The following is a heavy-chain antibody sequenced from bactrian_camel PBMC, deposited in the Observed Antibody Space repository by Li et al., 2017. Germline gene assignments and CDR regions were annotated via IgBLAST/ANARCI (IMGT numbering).Heavy chain of an antibody. CDR3: TADPDLSRICYAREPRY. CDR1: GYIHKNAC. CDR2: VDRNSNI. V-gene: IGHV3S53*01. Sequence: HVQLVESGGGSVQAGGSLKLSCATSGYIHKNACMGWFRQTPGKEREGVAAVDRNSNICYVADSVKDRFTISRDVAKNILHLQMNSLKPEDTAMYYCTADPDLSRICYAREPRYWGQGTQVTV. D-gene: IGHD3*01. J-gene: IGHJ4*01.